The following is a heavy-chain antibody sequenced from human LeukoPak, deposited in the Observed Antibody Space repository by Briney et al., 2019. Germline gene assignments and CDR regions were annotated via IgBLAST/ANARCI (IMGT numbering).Heavy chain of an antibody. V-gene: IGHV1-2*02. J-gene: IGHJ6*02. CDR3: ATPFGVGNV. Sequence: AAAVKVSCKASGYRFTDYYMHWVRQAPGQGLEWVGWINPNNGGTNYAQKFQGRVTMTRDTSISTAYMELRRLISDDTAVYYCATPFGVGNVWGQGTTVTVSS. D-gene: IGHD3-3*01. CDR2: INPNNGGT. CDR1: GYRFTDYY.